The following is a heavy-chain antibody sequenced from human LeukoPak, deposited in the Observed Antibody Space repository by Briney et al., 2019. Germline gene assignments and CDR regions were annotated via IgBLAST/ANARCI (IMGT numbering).Heavy chain of an antibody. V-gene: IGHV4-39*01. D-gene: IGHD6-13*01. CDR2: IYYSGST. CDR3: TSYIAAAGTGGASDI. Sequence: SETVSLTCTVSGGSISSSYYYWGWIRQPPGKGLEWIGSIYYSGSTYYNPSLKSRVTISVDTSKNQFSLKLSSVTAADTAVYYCTSYIAAAGTGGASDIWGQGTMVTVSS. CDR1: GGSISSSYYY. J-gene: IGHJ3*02.